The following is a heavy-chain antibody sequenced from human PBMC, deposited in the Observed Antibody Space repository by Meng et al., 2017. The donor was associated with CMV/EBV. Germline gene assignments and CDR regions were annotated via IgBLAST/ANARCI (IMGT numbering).Heavy chain of an antibody. Sequence: GGSLRLSCAASGFTFSSYSMNWVRQAPGKGLEWVSSISSSSSYIYYADPVKGRFTISRDNAKNSLYLQMNSLRAEDTAVYYCARDRAADIVVVAFDWFDPWGQGTLVTVSS. V-gene: IGHV3-21*01. J-gene: IGHJ5*02. CDR1: GFTFSSYS. D-gene: IGHD2-2*01. CDR3: ARDRAADIVVVAFDWFDP. CDR2: ISSSSSYI.